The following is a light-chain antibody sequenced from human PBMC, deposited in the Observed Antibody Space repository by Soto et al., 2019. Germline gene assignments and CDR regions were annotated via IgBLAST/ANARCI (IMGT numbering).Light chain of an antibody. CDR1: SSDVGSYSR. CDR2: DVS. J-gene: IGLJ1*01. V-gene: IGLV2-18*01. CDR3: SLYTSSSTYV. Sequence: QSALTQPPSVSGSPGQSVTISCTGTSSDVGSYSRVSWYQQPPGTAPKLIIYDVSNRPSGVPDRFSGSKSGNTASLTISGLQAEDEADYYCSLYTSSSTYVFGTGTQLTVL.